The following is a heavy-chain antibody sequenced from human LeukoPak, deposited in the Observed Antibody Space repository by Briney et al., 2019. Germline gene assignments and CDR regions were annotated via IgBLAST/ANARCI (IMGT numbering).Heavy chain of an antibody. J-gene: IGHJ4*02. D-gene: IGHD3-22*01. V-gene: IGHV1-18*01. CDR3: ARLTYYYDRSFDY. CDR1: GYTFTSYG. Sequence: GASVKVSCKASGYTFTSYGISWVRQAPGQGLEWMGWISAYNGNTNYAQKLQGRVTMTTDTSTSTACMELRSLRSDDTAVYYCARLTYYYDRSFDYWGQGTLVTVSS. CDR2: ISAYNGNT.